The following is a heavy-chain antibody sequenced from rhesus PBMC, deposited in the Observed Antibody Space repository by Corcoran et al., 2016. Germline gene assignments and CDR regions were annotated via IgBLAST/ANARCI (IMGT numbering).Heavy chain of an antibody. V-gene: IGHV4-165*01. CDR3: ARYYCSRGVCYSLDV. D-gene: IGHD2-39*01. Sequence: QVQLQESGPGLVRPSETLSLTCAVPGGSISSYSRSRIRQSPGTGLDWFGFGHGCTGSTNYNPSLKNRVTISADTSKNQFSLKLTSVTAADTAVYYCARYYCSRGVCYSLDVWGRGLLVIVSP. J-gene: IGHJ5-2*02. CDR1: GGSISSYS. CDR2: GHGCTGST.